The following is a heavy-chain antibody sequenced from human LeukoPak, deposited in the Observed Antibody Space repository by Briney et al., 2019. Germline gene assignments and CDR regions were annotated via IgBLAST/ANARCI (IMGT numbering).Heavy chain of an antibody. V-gene: IGHV4-34*01. D-gene: IGHD3-10*01. CDR3: ARGSPPYYYGSGSRRYFDL. CDR1: GGSFSGYY. CDR2: INHSGST. J-gene: IGHJ2*01. Sequence: KPSETLSLTCAVYGGSFSGYYWSWIRQPPGKGLEWIGEINHSGSTNYNPSLKSRVTISVDTSKNQFSLKLSSVTAADTAVYYCARGSPPYYYGSGSRRYFDLWGRGTLVTVSS.